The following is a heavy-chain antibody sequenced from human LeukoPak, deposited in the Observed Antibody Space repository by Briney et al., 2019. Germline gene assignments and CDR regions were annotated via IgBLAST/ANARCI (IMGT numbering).Heavy chain of an antibody. D-gene: IGHD2/OR15-2a*01. Sequence: GASVKVSCKASGYTFTSYYTHCVRQAPGQGLEWMGIIKPNGGSTLYAQKFQGRVTVTSDMSTSTVYVELSSLRSEDTAVYYCAREVPENFNFDYWGQGTLVTVSS. CDR2: IKPNGGST. V-gene: IGHV1-46*01. CDR3: AREVPENFNFDY. J-gene: IGHJ4*02. CDR1: GYTFTSYY.